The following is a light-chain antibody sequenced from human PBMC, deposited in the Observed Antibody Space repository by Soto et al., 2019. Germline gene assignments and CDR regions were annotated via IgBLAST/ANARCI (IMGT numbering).Light chain of an antibody. Sequence: QSALTQPASVSGSPGQSITISCTGTSSDVGDSNYVSWYQQHPGKAPKLMIYNVNDRPSGVSSRFSGSKSGNTASLTISGLQAEYEADYYCSSYRTTSAQVVFGGGTKVTVL. CDR3: SSYRTTSAQVV. J-gene: IGLJ2*01. CDR1: SSDVGDSNY. CDR2: NVN. V-gene: IGLV2-14*03.